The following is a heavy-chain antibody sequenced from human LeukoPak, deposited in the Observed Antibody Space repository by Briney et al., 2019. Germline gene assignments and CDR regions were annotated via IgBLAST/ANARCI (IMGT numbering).Heavy chain of an antibody. V-gene: IGHV3-23*01. CDR1: AFTFSSDA. D-gene: IGHD3-10*01. Sequence: GGSLRLSCAASAFTFSSDAMSWVRQAPGKGLEWVSTISSSGGTTNYADSVKGRFTISRDNSKKMVYLHMNSLRAEDTAVYYCAKTAFWFGEFSPLGWFDPWGQGTLVTVSS. CDR3: AKTAFWFGEFSPLGWFDP. CDR2: ISSSGGTT. J-gene: IGHJ5*02.